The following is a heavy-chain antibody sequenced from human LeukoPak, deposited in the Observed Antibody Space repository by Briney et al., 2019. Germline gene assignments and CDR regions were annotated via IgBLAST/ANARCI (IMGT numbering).Heavy chain of an antibody. V-gene: IGHV4-34*01. J-gene: IGHJ5*02. CDR3: ARGVRYSSSWYEVWFDP. CDR2: INHSGST. CDR1: GGCFSGYY. D-gene: IGHD6-13*01. Sequence: SDTLSLTCAVYGGCFSGYYWSWIRQPPGKGLEWIGEINHSGSTNYNPSLKSRVTISVDTSKNQFSLKLSSVTAADTAVYYCARGVRYSSSWYEVWFDPWGQGTLVTVSS.